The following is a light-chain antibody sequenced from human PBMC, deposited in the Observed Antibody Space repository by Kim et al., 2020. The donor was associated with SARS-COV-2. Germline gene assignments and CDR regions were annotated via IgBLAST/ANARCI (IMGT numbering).Light chain of an antibody. Sequence: SYELTQPPSVSVAPGKTARITCGGNNIGRKSVHWYQQKPGQAPVLVIYYDSDRPSGIPERFSGSNSGNTATRTISRVEAGDEADYYCQVWDSSRDHPWVFGGGTQLTVL. J-gene: IGLJ3*02. V-gene: IGLV3-21*04. CDR1: NIGRKS. CDR2: YDS. CDR3: QVWDSSRDHPWV.